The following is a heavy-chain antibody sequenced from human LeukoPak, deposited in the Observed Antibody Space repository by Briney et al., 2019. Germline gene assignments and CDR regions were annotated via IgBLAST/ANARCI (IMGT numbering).Heavy chain of an antibody. Sequence: ASVKVSCKASGYTFTSYDINWVRQATGQGLEWMGWMNPNSGNTGYAQKFQGRVTMTRNTSISTAYMELSSLRSEDTAVYYCARVHSGYDWGRSGMDVWGQGTTVTVSS. J-gene: IGHJ6*02. CDR3: ARVHSGYDWGRSGMDV. D-gene: IGHD5-12*01. CDR1: GYTFTSYD. CDR2: MNPNSGNT. V-gene: IGHV1-8*01.